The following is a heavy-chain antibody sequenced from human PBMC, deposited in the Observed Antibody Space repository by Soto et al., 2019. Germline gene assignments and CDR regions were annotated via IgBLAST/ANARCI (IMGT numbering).Heavy chain of an antibody. CDR2: VSYDGTYK. J-gene: IGHJ6*02. CDR3: AKGHVDTSMVTYYYYYGMDV. D-gene: IGHD5-18*01. CDR1: GFTFSTYG. Sequence: GGSLRLSCAASGFTFSTYGMHWVRQAPGKGLDWVAVVSYDGTYKYYADSVKGRLTISRDNSKNTLYLQMNSLRDEDTAVYYCAKGHVDTSMVTYYYYYGMDVWGQGTTVTVSS. V-gene: IGHV3-30*18.